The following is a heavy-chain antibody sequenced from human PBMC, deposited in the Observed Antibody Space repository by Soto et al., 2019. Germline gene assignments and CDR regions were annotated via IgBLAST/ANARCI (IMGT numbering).Heavy chain of an antibody. CDR1: GFTFNNYA. CDR3: AKGRGGSGSLTPRVVF. D-gene: IGHD3-10*01. Sequence: EVQLLESGGGLVQPGGSLRLSCAASGFTFNNYAMTWVRQAPGKGLEWVSAISGGGYTTSYEDSVKGRFTVSRDGSKNTLYMQMSSLRAEDTALYYCAKGRGGSGSLTPRVVFWGQGTLVTVSS. V-gene: IGHV3-23*01. J-gene: IGHJ4*02. CDR2: ISGGGYTT.